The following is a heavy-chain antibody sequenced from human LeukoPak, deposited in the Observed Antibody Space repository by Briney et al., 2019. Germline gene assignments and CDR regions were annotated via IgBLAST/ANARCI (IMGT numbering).Heavy chain of an antibody. D-gene: IGHD3-22*01. J-gene: IGHJ4*02. CDR3: ARDTLGWYYYDSSGYYSGDEFDY. CDR2: IIPIFGTA. CDR1: GGTFSSYA. V-gene: IGHV1-69*13. Sequence: GASVKVSCKASGGTFSSYAISWVRQAPGQGLEWMGGIIPIFGTANYAQKFQGRVTITADESTSTAYMELSSLRSEDTAVYYCARDTLGWYYYDSSGYYSGDEFDYWGQGTLVTVSS.